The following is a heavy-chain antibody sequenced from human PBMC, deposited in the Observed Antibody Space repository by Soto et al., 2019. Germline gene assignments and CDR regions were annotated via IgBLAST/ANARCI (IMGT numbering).Heavy chain of an antibody. J-gene: IGHJ3*02. Sequence: QVQLVQSGAEVKMPGASVKVSCKASGYTFINHGISWVRQAPGQGLEWMGWISAYNGNLNYAQKIQGRVTMTTDASTTTAYMELRSLRSDDTAVYYCARDGISGAEPFEIWGQGTMVTVSS. CDR2: ISAYNGNL. CDR3: ARDGISGAEPFEI. V-gene: IGHV1-18*01. D-gene: IGHD1-20*01. CDR1: GYTFINHG.